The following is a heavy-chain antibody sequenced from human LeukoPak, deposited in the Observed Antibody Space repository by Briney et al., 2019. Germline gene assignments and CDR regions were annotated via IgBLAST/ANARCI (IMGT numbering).Heavy chain of an antibody. Sequence: PGGSLRLSCAASGFTFSKYAMHWVRQAPGKGLEYASAISSNGDSTYYANSVKGRFTISRDNSKNTLYLQMGSLRVEDMGVYYCAREGASSGSYSYRGQGTLVTVSS. D-gene: IGHD1-26*01. CDR2: ISSNGDST. V-gene: IGHV3-64*01. CDR1: GFTFSKYA. CDR3: AREGASSGSYSY. J-gene: IGHJ4*02.